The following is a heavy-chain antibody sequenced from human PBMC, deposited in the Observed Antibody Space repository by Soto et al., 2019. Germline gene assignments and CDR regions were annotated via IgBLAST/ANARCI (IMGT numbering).Heavy chain of an antibody. D-gene: IGHD1-7*01. CDR1: GGSISSSSYY. V-gene: IGHV4-39*01. CDR2: MYYSGST. J-gene: IGHJ6*04. Sequence: PSETLSLTCTVSGGSISSSSYYWGWIRQPPGKGLEWIGTMYYSGSTYYNPSLKSRVTISEDTSKNQFSLKLSSVTAADTAVYCCARHIGNWNYVNYGMDVWGEVTTFTVPS. CDR3: ARHIGNWNYVNYGMDV.